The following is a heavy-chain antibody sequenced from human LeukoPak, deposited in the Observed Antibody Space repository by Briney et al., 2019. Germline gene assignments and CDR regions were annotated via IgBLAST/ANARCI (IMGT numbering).Heavy chain of an antibody. CDR2: INPNSGGT. V-gene: IGHV1-2*02. D-gene: IGHD2-2*02. CDR3: ARARSLVVPAAIAYFDY. CDR1: GYTFTGYY. Sequence: ASVKVSCKASGYTFTGYYMHWVRQAPGQGLEWMGWINPNSGGTNYAQKFQGRVTMTRDTSISTAYMGLSRLRSDDTAVYYCARARSLVVPAAIAYFDYWGQGTLVTVSS. J-gene: IGHJ4*02.